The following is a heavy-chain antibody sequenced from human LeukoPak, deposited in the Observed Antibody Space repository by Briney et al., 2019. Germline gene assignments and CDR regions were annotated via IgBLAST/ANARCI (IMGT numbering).Heavy chain of an antibody. CDR2: INPSGGST. CDR1: GYTFTSHY. Sequence: ASVKVSCKASGYTFTSHYMHWVRQAPGQGLEWMGIINPSGGSTSYAQKFQGRVTMTRDTSTSTVYMELSSLRSEDTAVYYSAKDSSSSYYFDYWGQGTLVTVSS. V-gene: IGHV1-46*01. J-gene: IGHJ4*02. D-gene: IGHD6-13*01. CDR3: AKDSSSSYYFDY.